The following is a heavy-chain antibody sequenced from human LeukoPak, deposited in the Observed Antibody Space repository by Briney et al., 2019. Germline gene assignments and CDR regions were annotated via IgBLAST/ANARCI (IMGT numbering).Heavy chain of an antibody. V-gene: IGHV1-69*01. CDR2: IIPIFGTA. D-gene: IGHD4-17*01. CDR3: ARDHTVTIDAFDI. Sequence: SSVKVSCKASGGTFSSYAISWVRQAPGQGLEWMGGIIPIFGTANYAQKFQGRVTITADESTSTAYMELSCLRSEDTAVYYCARDHTVTIDAFDIWGQGTMVTVSS. J-gene: IGHJ3*02. CDR1: GGTFSSYA.